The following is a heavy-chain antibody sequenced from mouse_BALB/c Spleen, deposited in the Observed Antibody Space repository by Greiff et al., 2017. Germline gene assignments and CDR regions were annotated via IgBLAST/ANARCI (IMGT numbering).Heavy chain of an antibody. Sequence: EVQLVESGAELVKPGASVKLSCTASGFNIKDTYMHWVKQRPEQGLEWIGRIDPANGNTKYDPKFQGKATITADTSSNTAYLQLSSLTSEDTAVYYCASHKFFAYWGQGTLVTVSA. CDR1: GFNIKDTY. V-gene: IGHV14-3*02. CDR2: IDPANGNT. J-gene: IGHJ3*01. CDR3: ASHKFFAY.